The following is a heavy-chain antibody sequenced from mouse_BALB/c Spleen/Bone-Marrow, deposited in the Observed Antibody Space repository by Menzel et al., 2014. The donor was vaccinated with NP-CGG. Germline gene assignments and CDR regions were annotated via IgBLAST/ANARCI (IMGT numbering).Heavy chain of an antibody. CDR3: ERDWDYWCFDV. CDR2: INPSTGYT. CDR1: GYTFXSYC. D-gene: IGHD4-1*01. V-gene: IGHV1-7*01. J-gene: IGHJ1*01. Sequence: VQLQQSGAELAKPGASVKMSCKASGYTFXSYCMHWVKQRPGRGLEWIGYINPSTGYTEYNQKFKDKATLTADKSSSTAYMQLSSLTSEDSAVYYGERDWDYWCFDVGGAGTTVTVPS.